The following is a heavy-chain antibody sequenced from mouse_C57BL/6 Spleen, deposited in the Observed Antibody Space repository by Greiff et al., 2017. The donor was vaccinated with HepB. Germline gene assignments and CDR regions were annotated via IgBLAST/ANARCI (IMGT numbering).Heavy chain of an antibody. CDR3: ARRGVYYGYDGYAMDY. Sequence: VQLQQPGAELVMPGASVKLSCKASGYTFTSYWMHWVKQRPGQGLEWIGEIDPSDSYTNYNQKFKGKSTLTVDKSSSTAYMQLSSLTSEDSAVYYCARRGVYYGYDGYAMDYWGQGTSVTVSS. CDR1: GYTFTSYW. CDR2: IDPSDSYT. D-gene: IGHD2-2*01. V-gene: IGHV1-69*01. J-gene: IGHJ4*01.